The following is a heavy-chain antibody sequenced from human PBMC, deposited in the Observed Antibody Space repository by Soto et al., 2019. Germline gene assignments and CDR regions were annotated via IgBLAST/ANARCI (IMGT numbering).Heavy chain of an antibody. CDR2: LYYSGST. J-gene: IGHJ4*02. V-gene: IGHV4-59*08. CDR3: ARLHVVPAYFDY. Sequence: SETLSLTCTVSGGSISSYYWSWIRQPPGKGLEWIGYLYYSGSTYYNPSLKSRVTISVDTSKNQFSLKLSSATAADTAVYYCARLHVVPAYFDYWGQGTLVTVSS. D-gene: IGHD2-2*01. CDR1: GGSISSYY.